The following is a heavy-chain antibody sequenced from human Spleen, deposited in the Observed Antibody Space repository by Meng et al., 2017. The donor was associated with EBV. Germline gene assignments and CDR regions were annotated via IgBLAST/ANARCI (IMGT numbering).Heavy chain of an antibody. D-gene: IGHD5-12*01. CDR1: GGSISSVDYY. J-gene: IGHJ5*01. CDR3: ARAPYSAYVVDRFDS. Sequence: QVQPQESGPGLVKPSGTLSLPCTVSGGSISSVDYYWNWIRQPPGKGLEWIGYIYHSGSTNYNPSLKSRVTISVDTSKNQFSLNMRSVTAADTAVYYCARAPYSAYVVDRFDSWGQGTLVTVSS. CDR2: IYHSGST. V-gene: IGHV4-61*08.